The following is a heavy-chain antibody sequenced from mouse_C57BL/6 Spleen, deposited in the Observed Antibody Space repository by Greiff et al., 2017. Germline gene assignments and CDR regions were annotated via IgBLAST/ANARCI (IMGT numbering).Heavy chain of an antibody. D-gene: IGHD1-1*01. CDR1: GYAFSSSW. CDR2: IYPGDGDT. V-gene: IGHV1-82*01. Sequence: VQLQQSGPELVKPGASVKISCKASGYAFSSSWMNWVKQRPGKGLEWIGRIYPGDGDTNYNGKFKGKATLTADKSSSTAYMQLSSLTSEDAAVYFGSRVYYGSSHWYFDVWGTGTTVTVSS. J-gene: IGHJ1*03. CDR3: SRVYYGSSHWYFDV.